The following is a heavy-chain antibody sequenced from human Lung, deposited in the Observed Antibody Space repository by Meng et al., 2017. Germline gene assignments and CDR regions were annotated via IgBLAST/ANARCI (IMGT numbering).Heavy chain of an antibody. J-gene: IGHJ4*02. CDR2: INHSGST. V-gene: IGHV4-34*01. CDR1: GGAFSDSY. Sequence: QQWGPRILKPSETLALPCVSSGGAFSDSYWSWIRRPPGKGLEWIGEINHSGSTNYNPSLESRATISVDTSQNNLSLKLSSVTAADSAVYYCARGPTTMAHDFDYWGQGTLVTVSS. D-gene: IGHD4-23*01. CDR3: ARGPTTMAHDFDY.